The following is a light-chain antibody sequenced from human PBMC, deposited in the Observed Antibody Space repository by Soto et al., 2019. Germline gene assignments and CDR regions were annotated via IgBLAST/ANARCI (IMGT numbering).Light chain of an antibody. V-gene: IGKV3-20*01. J-gene: IGKJ2*01. CDR1: QTKTRAY. CDR3: HQYHSPPQT. Sequence: EIVLMQSPGTLSLSPGAGATLSCRASQTKTRAYVAWYQQKPGQAPRLLIYAASYRATGISDKFSGSGSGTDFSLTISRLEPEDSAVYYCHQYHSPPQTFGQGTKVDIK. CDR2: AAS.